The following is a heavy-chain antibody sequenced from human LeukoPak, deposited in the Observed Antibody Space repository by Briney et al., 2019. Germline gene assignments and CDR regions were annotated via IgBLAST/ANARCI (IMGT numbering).Heavy chain of an antibody. CDR1: GYTFTSYV. J-gene: IGHJ5*02. D-gene: IGHD3-10*01. CDR3: ARDGVWFGELPNWFDP. CDR2: ISAYNGNT. Sequence: ASVKVSCKASGYTFTSYVISWVRQAPGQGLEWMGWISAYNGNTNYAQKLQGRVTMTTDTSTSTAYMELRSLRSDDTAVYYCARDGVWFGELPNWFDPWGQGTLVTVSS. V-gene: IGHV1-18*01.